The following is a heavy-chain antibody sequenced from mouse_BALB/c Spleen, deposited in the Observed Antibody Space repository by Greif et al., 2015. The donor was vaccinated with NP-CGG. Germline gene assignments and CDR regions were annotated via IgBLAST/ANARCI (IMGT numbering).Heavy chain of an antibody. CDR1: GFNIKDYY. CDR3: ARNDYESLYWYFDV. CDR2: IDPENGNT. J-gene: IGHJ1*01. D-gene: IGHD2-4*01. V-gene: IGHV14-1*02. Sequence: EVQLQQSGAELVRPGALVKLSCEASGFNIKDYYMHWVKQRPEQGLEWIGWIDPENGNTIYDPKFQGKASITADTSSNTAYLQLSGLTSEDTAVYYCARNDYESLYWYFDVWGAGTTVTVSS.